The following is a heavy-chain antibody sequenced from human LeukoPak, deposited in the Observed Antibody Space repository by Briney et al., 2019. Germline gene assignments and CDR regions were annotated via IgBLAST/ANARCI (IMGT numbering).Heavy chain of an antibody. J-gene: IGHJ4*02. Sequence: ASVKVSCKVSGYTVTELSMHWVRQSPGKGLEWMGGFHPEDGETIYAQKFQGRVIMTRDTSISTAYMELSSLTSEDTAVYFCARDRVGVGGNGWENWGQGTLVTVSS. D-gene: IGHD6-19*01. CDR3: ARDRVGVGGNGWEN. CDR1: GYTVTELS. CDR2: FHPEDGET. V-gene: IGHV1-24*01.